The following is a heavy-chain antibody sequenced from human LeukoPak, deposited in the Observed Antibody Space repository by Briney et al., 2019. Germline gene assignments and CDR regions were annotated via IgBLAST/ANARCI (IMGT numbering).Heavy chain of an antibody. CDR1: GFTFSSYA. CDR2: ISYDGSNK. Sequence: GRSLRLSCAPSGFTFSSYAMHWVRQAPGEGLEWVAVISYDGSNKYYADSVKGRFTISRDNSKNTLYLQMNSLRAEDTAVYYCARVGVVVVVAAFFDAFDISGQGTMVTASS. CDR3: ARVGVVVVVAAFFDAFDI. V-gene: IGHV3-30*04. J-gene: IGHJ3*02. D-gene: IGHD2-15*01.